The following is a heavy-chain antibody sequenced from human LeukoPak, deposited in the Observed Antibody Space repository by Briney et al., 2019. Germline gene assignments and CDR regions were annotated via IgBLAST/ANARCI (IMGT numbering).Heavy chain of an antibody. D-gene: IGHD3-22*01. CDR3: AKRTYDSSGYTFGY. CDR1: GFTFSSYA. V-gene: IGHV3-23*01. Sequence: PGGSLRLSCAASGFTFSSYAMSWVRQAPGKGLEWVSAISGSGGSTYYADSVKGRFTIPRDNSKNTLYLQMNSLRAEDTAVYYCAKRTYDSSGYTFGYWGQGTLVTVSS. CDR2: ISGSGGST. J-gene: IGHJ4*02.